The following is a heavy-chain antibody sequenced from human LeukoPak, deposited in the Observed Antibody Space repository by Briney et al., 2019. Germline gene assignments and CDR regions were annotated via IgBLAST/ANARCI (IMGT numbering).Heavy chain of an antibody. D-gene: IGHD2-15*01. V-gene: IGHV3-30*02. CDR3: AKDHLLYCSGGSCYGPIGY. J-gene: IGHJ4*02. CDR1: GFTFKMYG. CDR2: IRYDGSNK. Sequence: GGSLRLSCETSGFTFKMYGMHWVRQAPGKGLEWVAFIRYDGSNKYYADSVKGRFTISRDNSKNTLYLQMNSLRAEDTAVHYCAKDHLLYCSGGSCYGPIGYWGQGTLVTVSS.